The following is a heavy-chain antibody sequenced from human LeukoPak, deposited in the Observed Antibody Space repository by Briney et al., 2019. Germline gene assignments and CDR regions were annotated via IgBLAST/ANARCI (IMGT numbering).Heavy chain of an antibody. J-gene: IGHJ4*02. CDR3: ARGVSGYSYGSRFDY. Sequence: GGSLRLSCAASGFTFSSYSMNWVRQAPGKGLEWVSSISSSSSYIYYADSVKGRFTTSRDNSKNTLYLQMNSLRAEDTAVYYCARGVSGYSYGSRFDYWGQGTLVTVSS. CDR2: ISSSSSYI. CDR1: GFTFSSYS. V-gene: IGHV3-21*04. D-gene: IGHD5-18*01.